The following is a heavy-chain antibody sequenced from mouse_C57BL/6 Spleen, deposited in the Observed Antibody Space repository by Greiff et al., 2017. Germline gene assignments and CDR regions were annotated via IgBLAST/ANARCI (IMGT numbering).Heavy chain of an antibody. CDR1: GFSLTSYG. CDR3: ARERGYYGSSPSYAMDY. D-gene: IGHD1-1*01. Sequence: VKLMESGPGLVAPSQSLSITCTVSGFSLTSYGVHWVRQPPGKGLEWLVVIWSDGSTTYNSARKSRLSISKDNSKSQVFLKMNSLQTDDTAMYYCARERGYYGSSPSYAMDYWGQGTSVTVSS. CDR2: IWSDGST. V-gene: IGHV2-6*03. J-gene: IGHJ4*01.